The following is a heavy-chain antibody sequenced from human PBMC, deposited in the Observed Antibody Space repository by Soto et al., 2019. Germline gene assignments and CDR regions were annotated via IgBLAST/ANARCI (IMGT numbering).Heavy chain of an antibody. D-gene: IGHD3-3*01. CDR1: GYSLSNYA. J-gene: IGHJ5*02. V-gene: IGHV1-3*01. Sequence: QVQLVQSGAEVKKPGASVTVACKASGYSLSNYAIHWVRQAPGQRLEWMGWIDAGNDNTRYSEKFQDRLTVSRDTSANTVDMELRSLRSEDTALYYCARERALSEWFFPKTNWLDAWGQGTLVTVSS. CDR2: IDAGNDNT. CDR3: ARERALSEWFFPKTNWLDA.